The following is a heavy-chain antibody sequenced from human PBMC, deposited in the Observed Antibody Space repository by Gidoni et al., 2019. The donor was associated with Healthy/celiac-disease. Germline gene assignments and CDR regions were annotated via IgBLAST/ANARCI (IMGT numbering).Heavy chain of an antibody. V-gene: IGHV4-34*01. Sequence: QVQLQQWGAGLLKPSETLSLTCAVYGGSFSGYYWSWIRQPPGKGLEWIGEINHSGSTNYNPSLKSRVTISVDTSKNQFSLKLSSVTAADTAVYYCARDSPNCSSTSCRRYYYYYYGMDVWGQGTTVTVSS. J-gene: IGHJ6*02. D-gene: IGHD2-2*01. CDR1: GGSFSGYY. CDR2: INHSGST. CDR3: ARDSPNCSSTSCRRYYYYYYGMDV.